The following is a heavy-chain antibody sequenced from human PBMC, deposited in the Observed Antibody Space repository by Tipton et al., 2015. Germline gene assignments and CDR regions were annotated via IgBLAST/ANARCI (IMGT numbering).Heavy chain of an antibody. V-gene: IGHV3-30*07. J-gene: IGHJ2*01. D-gene: IGHD6-6*01. CDR3: ARDGHDSSGLYWYFDL. Sequence: SVKGRFTISRDNSKDTLYLQMNNLRAEDTAVYYCARDGHDSSGLYWYFDLWGRGTLVTVSS.